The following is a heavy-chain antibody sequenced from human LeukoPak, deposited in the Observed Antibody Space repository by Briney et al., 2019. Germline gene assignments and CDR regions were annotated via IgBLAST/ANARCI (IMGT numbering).Heavy chain of an antibody. D-gene: IGHD6-13*01. CDR1: GYTLTELS. J-gene: IGHJ5*02. CDR2: FDPEDGET. Sequence: GASVKVSCKVSGYTLTELSMHWVRQAPGKGLEWMGGFDPEDGETIYAQKFQGRVTMTRNTSISTAYMELSSLRSEDTAVYYCARSIAAAGTHWFDPWGQGTLVTVSS. CDR3: ARSIAAAGTHWFDP. V-gene: IGHV1-24*01.